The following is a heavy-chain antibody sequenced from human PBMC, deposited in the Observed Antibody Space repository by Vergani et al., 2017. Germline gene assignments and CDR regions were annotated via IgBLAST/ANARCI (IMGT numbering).Heavy chain of an antibody. V-gene: IGHV4-30-2*01. CDR3: ASVVGQNWRSGGYCDY. CDR2: IYHSGSP. J-gene: IGHJ4*02. Sequence: QLQLQESGSGLVKPSQTLSLTCAVPGGSISSGAYSWSWLRQPPGKGLAWIGYIYHSGSPNYNPSLKSRVTISVDRSKNQFSLKLSAVTSADTAVYYCASVVGQNWRSGGYCDYWGQGTLVTVSS. D-gene: IGHD1-1*01. CDR1: GGSISSGAYS.